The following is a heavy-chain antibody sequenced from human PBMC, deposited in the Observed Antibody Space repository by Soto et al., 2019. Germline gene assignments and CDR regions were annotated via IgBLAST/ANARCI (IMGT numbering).Heavy chain of an antibody. CDR3: ARAGTIVVVITTYYYGMDV. CDR1: GYTFTSYG. J-gene: IGHJ6*02. CDR2: ISAYNGNT. Sequence: GASVKVSCKASGYTFTSYGISWVRQAPGQGLEWMGWISAYNGNTNYAQKLQGRVTMTTDTSTSTAYMELRSLRSDDTAVYYCARAGTIVVVITTYYYGMDVWGQGTTVTVSS. D-gene: IGHD3-22*01. V-gene: IGHV1-18*01.